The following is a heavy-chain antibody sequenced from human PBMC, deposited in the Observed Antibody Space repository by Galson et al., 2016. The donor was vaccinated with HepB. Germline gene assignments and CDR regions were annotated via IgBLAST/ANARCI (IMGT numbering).Heavy chain of an antibody. CDR1: GFSLTSSGMR. J-gene: IGHJ4*02. CDR3: ARIPGYSYGDDYFDS. CDR2: VDSDGNE. V-gene: IGHV2-70*01. D-gene: IGHD5-18*01. Sequence: PALVKPTQTLTLTCTFSGFSLTSSGMRVSWIRQSPGRALEWLALVDSDGNERFSTSLRTRLTISKDTSKNQVVLTMINMDPVDTATYYCARIPGYSYGDDYFDSWGQGTLVAVPS.